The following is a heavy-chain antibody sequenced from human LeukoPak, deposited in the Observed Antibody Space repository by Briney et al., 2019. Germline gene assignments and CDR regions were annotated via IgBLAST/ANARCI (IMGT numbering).Heavy chain of an antibody. Sequence: ASVKVSCKASGGTFSSYAISWVRQAPGQGLEWMGGIIPIFGTAYYAQKFQGRVTITADESTSTAYMELSSLRSEDTAVYYCARDTADIPGDYWGQGTLVTVSS. CDR2: IIPIFGTA. CDR3: ARDTADIPGDY. J-gene: IGHJ4*02. D-gene: IGHD2-2*02. V-gene: IGHV1-69*13. CDR1: GGTFSSYA.